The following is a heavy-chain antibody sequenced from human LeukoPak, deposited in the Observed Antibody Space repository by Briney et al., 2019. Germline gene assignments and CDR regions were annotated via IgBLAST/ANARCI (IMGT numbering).Heavy chain of an antibody. CDR1: GGSISSSSYY. V-gene: IGHV4-39*07. CDR3: ARAPDHYYGSGSYGIFDY. Sequence: PSETLSLTCTVSGGSISSSSYYWGWIRQPPGKGLEWIGSIYYSGSTYYNPSLKSRVTISVDTSKNQFSLKLSSVTAADTAVYYCARAPDHYYGSGSYGIFDYWGQGTLVTVSS. J-gene: IGHJ4*02. D-gene: IGHD3-10*01. CDR2: IYYSGST.